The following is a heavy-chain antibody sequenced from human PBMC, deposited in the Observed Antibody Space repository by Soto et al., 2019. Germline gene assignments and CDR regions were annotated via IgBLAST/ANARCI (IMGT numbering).Heavy chain of an antibody. CDR3: ARSSFYYDSGASFDY. D-gene: IGHD3-22*01. V-gene: IGHV1-46*01. J-gene: IGHJ4*02. Sequence: VKVSCKSSGYTFTSYYIHWVRQAPGQGLEWMGIIGASGGSTSYAQKFQGRVTMTRDTSTSTVSMELSSLRSEDTAVYYCARSSFYYDSGASFDYWGQGTLVTVSS. CDR1: GYTFTSYY. CDR2: IGASGGST.